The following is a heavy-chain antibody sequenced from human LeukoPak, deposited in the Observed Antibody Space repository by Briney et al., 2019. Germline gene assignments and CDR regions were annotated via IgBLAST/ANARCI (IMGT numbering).Heavy chain of an antibody. V-gene: IGHV3-30*02. CDR3: AREVTAIGGFDY. CDR1: GFTFSSYG. D-gene: IGHD2-21*02. CDR2: IRYDGSNK. Sequence: GGALRLSCAASGFTFSSYGMHWGRQAPGKGLEWVAFIRYDGSNKYYADSVKGRFTISRDNSKNTLYLQMTSLSAEDTAVYYCAREVTAIGGFDYWGQGTLVTVSS. J-gene: IGHJ4*02.